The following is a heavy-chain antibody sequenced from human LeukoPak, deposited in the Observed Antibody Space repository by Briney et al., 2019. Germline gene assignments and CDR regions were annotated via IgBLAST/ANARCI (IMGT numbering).Heavy chain of an antibody. D-gene: IGHD3-16*01. CDR2: ISAYNGNT. CDR3: ARSFGVPHPLFDY. Sequence: GASVKVSCKASGYTFTSYGISWVRQAPGQGLEWMGWISAYNGNTNYAQKFQGWVTMTRDTSISTAYMELSRLRSGDTAVYYCARSFGVPHPLFDYGGREPRVPVPS. CDR1: GYTFTSYG. J-gene: IGHJ4*02. V-gene: IGHV1-18*01.